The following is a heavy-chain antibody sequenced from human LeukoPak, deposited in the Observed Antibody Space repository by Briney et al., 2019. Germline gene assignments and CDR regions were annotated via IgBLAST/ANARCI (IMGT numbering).Heavy chain of an antibody. V-gene: IGHV3-74*01. CDR2: INSDGSST. CDR3: AKGPLYSSGWYTDY. D-gene: IGHD6-19*01. CDR1: GFTFSSYW. J-gene: IGHJ4*02. Sequence: GGSLRLSCAASGFTFSSYWMHWVRQAPGKGLVWVSRINSDGSSTSYADSVKGRFTISRDNSKNTLYLQMNSLRAEDTAVYYCAKGPLYSSGWYTDYWGQGTLVTVSS.